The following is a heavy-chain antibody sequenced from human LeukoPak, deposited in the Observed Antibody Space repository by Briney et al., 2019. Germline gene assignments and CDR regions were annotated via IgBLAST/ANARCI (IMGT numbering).Heavy chain of an antibody. J-gene: IGHJ4*02. CDR3: AKDRGY. CDR1: GFTFSSYA. Sequence: GGSLRLSCAASGFTFSSYAMSWVRQAPGKGLEWVSSISATGGNTYSADSVKGRFTISRDNSKNTLSLQMNSLRADDTAVYYCAKDRGYWGQGTLVTVSS. CDR2: ISATGGNT. V-gene: IGHV3-23*01.